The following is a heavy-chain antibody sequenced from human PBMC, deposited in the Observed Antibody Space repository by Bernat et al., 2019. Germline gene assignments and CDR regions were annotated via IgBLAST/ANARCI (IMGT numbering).Heavy chain of an antibody. CDR3: VKEAEYSYALT. CDR1: GFTFSSYA. Sequence: EVQLLESGGGLAQPGGSLRLSCAASGFTFSSYAMSWVRQAPGKGLEWVSAISGSDGSTYYADSVKGRFTISRDNSKNTLYLQMNSLRAEDTTVYYCVKEAEYSYALTWGQGTLVTVSS. J-gene: IGHJ5*02. D-gene: IGHD3-16*01. CDR2: ISGSDGST. V-gene: IGHV3-23*01.